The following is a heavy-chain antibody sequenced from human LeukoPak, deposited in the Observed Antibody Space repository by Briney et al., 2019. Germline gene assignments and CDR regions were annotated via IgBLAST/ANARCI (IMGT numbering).Heavy chain of an antibody. V-gene: IGHV3-30*03. J-gene: IGHJ3*02. CDR2: ISYDGFNK. CDR1: GFTFRNYG. D-gene: IGHD3-9*01. CDR3: ARDFPYYDILTCYYRGGAFDI. Sequence: GGSLRLSCAASGFTFRNYGMHWVRQAPGKGLEWLAVISYDGFNKYYADSMKGRLTISRDNAKNSLYLQMNSLRAEDTAVYYCARDFPYYDILTCYYRGGAFDIWGQGTMVTVSS.